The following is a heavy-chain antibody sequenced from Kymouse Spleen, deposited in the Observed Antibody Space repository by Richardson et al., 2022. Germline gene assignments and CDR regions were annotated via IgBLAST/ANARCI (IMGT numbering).Heavy chain of an antibody. CDR1: GGSISSSSYY. Sequence: QLQLQESGPGLVKPSETLSLTCTVSGGSISSSSYYWGWIRQPPGKGLEWIGSIYYSGSTYYNPSLKSRVTISVDTSKNQFSLKLSSVTAADTAVYYCARRGRAYAFDIWGQGTMVTVSS. D-gene: IGHD3-10*01,IGHD3-16*02,IGHD7-27*02. V-gene: IGHV4-39*01. J-gene: IGHJ3*02. CDR2: IYYSGST. CDR3: ARRGRAYAFDI.